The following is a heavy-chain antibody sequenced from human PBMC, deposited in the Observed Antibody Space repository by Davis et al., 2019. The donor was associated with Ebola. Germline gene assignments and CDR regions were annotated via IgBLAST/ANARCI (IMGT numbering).Heavy chain of an antibody. CDR3: AKDTTVTVDWYFDL. D-gene: IGHD4-17*01. Sequence: SLKISCAASGFTFDDYAMHWVRQVPGKGLEWVSGISWNSGSIGYADSVKGRFTISRDNAKNSLYLQMNSLRAEDTALYYCAKDTTVTVDWYFDLWGRGTLVTVSS. CDR2: ISWNSGSI. V-gene: IGHV3-9*01. J-gene: IGHJ2*01. CDR1: GFTFDDYA.